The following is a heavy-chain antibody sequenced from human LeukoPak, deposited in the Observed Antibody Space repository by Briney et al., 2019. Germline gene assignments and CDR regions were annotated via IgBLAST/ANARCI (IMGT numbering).Heavy chain of an antibody. CDR3: TTDGGPDCVGDCPDFDY. V-gene: IGHV3-15*01. Sequence: PGGSLRLSCAASGFTFSNAWMSWVRQAPGKGLEWVGRVKGKIDGGTTDYAAPVKGSFTISRDDSKNTLYLQMNSLKTEDTATYYCTTDGGPDCVGDCPDFDYWGQGTLVTVSS. CDR2: VKGKIDGGTT. D-gene: IGHD2-21*02. J-gene: IGHJ4*02. CDR1: GFTFSNAW.